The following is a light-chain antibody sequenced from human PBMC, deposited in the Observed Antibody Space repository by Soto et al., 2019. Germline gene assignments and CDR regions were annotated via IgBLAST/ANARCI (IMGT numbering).Light chain of an antibody. V-gene: IGKV3-20*01. J-gene: IGKJ2*01. Sequence: EIVLTQSPGTLSLSPGERATLSCRASQSVSSSYLAWYQPKPGQAPRLLIYGASSRATGIPDRFSGSGSGTDFTLTSSRLEPEDFAVYYCQQYGSSGTTFGQGTKLEIK. CDR1: QSVSSSY. CDR2: GAS. CDR3: QQYGSSGTT.